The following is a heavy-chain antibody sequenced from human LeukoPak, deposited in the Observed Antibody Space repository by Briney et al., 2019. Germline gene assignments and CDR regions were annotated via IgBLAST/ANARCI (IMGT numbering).Heavy chain of an antibody. Sequence: GGSLRLSCAASGFTFSSYWMSWVRQAPGKGLEWVANIKQDGSEKYYVDSVKGRFTISRDNAKNSLYLQMNSLRGEDTAVYYCAKDFRIGYSAHFDYWGQGALVTVSS. V-gene: IGHV3-7*03. CDR2: IKQDGSEK. J-gene: IGHJ4*02. CDR1: GFTFSSYW. D-gene: IGHD2-21*01. CDR3: AKDFRIGYSAHFDY.